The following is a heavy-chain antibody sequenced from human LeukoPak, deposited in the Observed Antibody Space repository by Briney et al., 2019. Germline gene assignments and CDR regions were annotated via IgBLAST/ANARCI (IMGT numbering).Heavy chain of an antibody. D-gene: IGHD1-7*01. J-gene: IGHJ5*02. CDR1: GSIFTSYW. CDR2: IYPGDSDT. V-gene: IGHV5-51*01. Sequence: GESLEISRKGSGSIFTSYWIGWVRQLPGKGLEWMGIIYPGDSDTRYSPSFQGQVTISADKSISTAYLQWSSLKASDTAMYYCARRGAGYNWNSIGPWGQGTLVSVSS. CDR3: ARRGAGYNWNSIGP.